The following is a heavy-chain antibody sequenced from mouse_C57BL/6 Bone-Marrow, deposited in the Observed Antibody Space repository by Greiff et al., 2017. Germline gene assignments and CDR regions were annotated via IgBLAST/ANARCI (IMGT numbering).Heavy chain of an antibody. CDR3: ARKPPYYFFMDY. Sequence: EVQVVESGGGLVQPGGSLKLSCAASGFTFSDYGMAWVRQAPRKGPEWVAFISNLAYSIYYADTVTGRFTISRENAKNTLYLEMSSLRSEDTAMYYCARKPPYYFFMDYWGQGTSVTVSS. J-gene: IGHJ4*01. D-gene: IGHD2-10*01. CDR2: ISNLAYSI. CDR1: GFTFSDYG. V-gene: IGHV5-15*01.